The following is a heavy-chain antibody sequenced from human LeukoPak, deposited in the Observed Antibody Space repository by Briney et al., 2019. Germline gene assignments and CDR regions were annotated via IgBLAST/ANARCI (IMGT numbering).Heavy chain of an antibody. CDR2: ISGSGGST. CDR1: GVTFSSYE. D-gene: IGHD3-22*01. CDR3: AKDGRPGFPYERPEGYYYDSRSDGFDI. J-gene: IGHJ3*02. Sequence: PGGSLRLSCAASGVTFSSYEMHWVRQAPGKGLEWVSAISGSGGSTYYADSVKGRFTISRDNSKNTLYLQMNSLRAEDTAVYYCAKDGRPGFPYERPEGYYYDSRSDGFDIWGQGTMVTVSS. V-gene: IGHV3-23*01.